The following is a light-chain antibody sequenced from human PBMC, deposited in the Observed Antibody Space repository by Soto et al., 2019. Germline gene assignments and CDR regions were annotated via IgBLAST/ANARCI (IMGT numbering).Light chain of an antibody. Sequence: EIVMTQSPATLSASPGERATLSCRASQSVSSFLAWYQQKPGQAPRLLIHGATTRATGIPARFSGFGSGTEFTLTISSLQSEDFAIYYCQQHNNCPRTFGQGTKVDIK. CDR1: QSVSSF. V-gene: IGKV3-15*01. J-gene: IGKJ1*01. CDR3: QQHNNCPRT. CDR2: GAT.